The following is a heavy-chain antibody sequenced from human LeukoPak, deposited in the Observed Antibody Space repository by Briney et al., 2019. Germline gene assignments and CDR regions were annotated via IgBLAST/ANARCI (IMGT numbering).Heavy chain of an antibody. CDR1: GDSISSHY. Sequence: SETLSLTCTVSGDSISSHYWGWIRQHPGKGLEWIGYIYYSGSTYYNPSLKSRVTISVDTSKNQFSLKLSSVTAADTAVYYCARDKSLYSGSYFPTYYFDYWGQGTLVTVSS. J-gene: IGHJ4*02. CDR3: ARDKSLYSGSYFPTYYFDY. D-gene: IGHD1-26*01. V-gene: IGHV4-59*06. CDR2: IYYSGST.